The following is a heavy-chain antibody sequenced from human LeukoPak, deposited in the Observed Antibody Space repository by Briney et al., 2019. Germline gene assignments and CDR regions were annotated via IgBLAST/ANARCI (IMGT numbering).Heavy chain of an antibody. D-gene: IGHD2-21*01. CDR2: IYHSGST. V-gene: IGHV4-30-2*01. J-gene: IGHJ4*02. Sequence: PSETLSLTCTVSGGSISSGGYYWSWIRQPPGKGLEWIGYIYHSGSTYYNPSLKSRVTISVDRSKNQFSLKLSSVTAADTAVYYCTRNAAYCLDFWGQGTPVTVSS. CDR3: TRNAAYCLDF. CDR1: GGSISSGGYY.